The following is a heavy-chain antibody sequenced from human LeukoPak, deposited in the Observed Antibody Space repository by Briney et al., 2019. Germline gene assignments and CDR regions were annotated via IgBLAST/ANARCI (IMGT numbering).Heavy chain of an antibody. Sequence: PGGSLRLSCAASGFTVSSNYMSWVRQAPGKGLEWGSIIYSGGTTYYADSVKGRFTISRDNSKNTLYLQMNSLRAEDTAVYFCARGLYEFCSGGSCYSYYFDYWGQGTLVTVSS. J-gene: IGHJ4*02. CDR3: ARGLYEFCSGGSCYSYYFDY. V-gene: IGHV3-53*01. CDR2: IYSGGTT. CDR1: GFTVSSNY. D-gene: IGHD2-15*01.